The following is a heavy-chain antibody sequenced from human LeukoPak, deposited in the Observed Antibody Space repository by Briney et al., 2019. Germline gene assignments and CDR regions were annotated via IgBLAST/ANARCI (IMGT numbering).Heavy chain of an antibody. D-gene: IGHD3-3*01. J-gene: IGHJ4*02. CDR3: ASLRFIEWFYGIDY. Sequence: PSETLSLTCTVSGGSISSSSYYWGWICQPPGKGLEWIGSIYYSGSIYYNPSLRSRVTISVDTSKSQFSLKLNSVTAADTAVYYCASLRFIEWFYGIDYWGQGTLVAVSS. CDR1: GGSISSSSYY. CDR2: IYYSGSI. V-gene: IGHV4-39*01.